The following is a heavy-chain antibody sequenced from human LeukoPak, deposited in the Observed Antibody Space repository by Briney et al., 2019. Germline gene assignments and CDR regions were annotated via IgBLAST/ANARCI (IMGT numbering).Heavy chain of an antibody. Sequence: GGSLRLSCVASGFTVSSNYMSWVRQAPGKGLEWVSVIYSGDNTYYVDSVKGRFTISRDSSKNTLYLQMNSLRAEDTAVYYCARDYYDILTANRRTKSSYFEYWGQGTLVTVSS. CDR2: IYSGDNT. V-gene: IGHV3-66*01. J-gene: IGHJ4*02. CDR1: GFTVSSNY. CDR3: ARDYYDILTANRRTKSSYFEY. D-gene: IGHD3-9*01.